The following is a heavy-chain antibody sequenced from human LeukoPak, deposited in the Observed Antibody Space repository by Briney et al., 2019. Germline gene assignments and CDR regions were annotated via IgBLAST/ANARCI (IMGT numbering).Heavy chain of an antibody. J-gene: IGHJ6*02. D-gene: IGHD4-17*01. CDR2: ISSSSSYI. CDR3: ARVNAVTTDPYYYGMDV. V-gene: IGHV3-21*01. Sequence: GGSLRLSCAASGFTSSYYSMNWVRQAPGKGLEWVSSISSSSSYIYYADSVKGRFTISRDNAKNSLYLQMSSLRAEDTAVYYCARVNAVTTDPYYYGMDVWGQGTTVTVSS. CDR1: GFTSSYYS.